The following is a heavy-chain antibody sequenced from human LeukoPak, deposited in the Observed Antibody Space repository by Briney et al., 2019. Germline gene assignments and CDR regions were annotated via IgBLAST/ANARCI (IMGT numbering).Heavy chain of an antibody. CDR1: GFTISSYA. CDR3: AKDVVVVVVAARNDAFDI. J-gene: IGHJ3*02. D-gene: IGHD2-15*01. Sequence: GGTLRLSCAASGFTISSYAISRVRQAPGKELEWISTTSGSGGCTCYADSVMGRFTISRDNSKNTLYLQMNSLRAEDTAVYYCAKDVVVVVVAARNDAFDIWGQGTMVTVSS. V-gene: IGHV3-23*01. CDR2: TSGSGGCT.